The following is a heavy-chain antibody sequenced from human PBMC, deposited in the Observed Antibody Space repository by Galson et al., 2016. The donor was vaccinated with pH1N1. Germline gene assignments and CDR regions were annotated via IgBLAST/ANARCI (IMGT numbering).Heavy chain of an antibody. CDR3: VRADGDNDNDAFDI. CDR2: IYHSGST. V-gene: IGHV4-30-2*01. Sequence: TLSLTCAVSGGSLSSGGYSWTWIRQPPGEGLEWIGYIYHSGSTYYSPSLRSRVTISIDKSKNQFSLKLTSVTAADTAVYYCVRADGDNDNDAFDIWGQGTMVTVSS. J-gene: IGHJ3*02. CDR1: GGSLSSGGYS. D-gene: IGHD4-17*01.